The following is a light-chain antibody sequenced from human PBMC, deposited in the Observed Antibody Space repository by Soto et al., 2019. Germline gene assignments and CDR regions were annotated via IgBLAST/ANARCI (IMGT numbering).Light chain of an antibody. CDR3: CSYAGSYTLV. CDR2: DVN. CDR1: SSDVGGYHY. Sequence: QSALTQPRSVSGSPGQSVTLSCTGTSSDVGGYHYVSWYQHHPGKAPKIIIYDVNKRPSGVADRFSGSKSGNTASLTISGRQTEDEADYYCCSYAGSYTLVFGGGTKLTVL. V-gene: IGLV2-11*01. J-gene: IGLJ2*01.